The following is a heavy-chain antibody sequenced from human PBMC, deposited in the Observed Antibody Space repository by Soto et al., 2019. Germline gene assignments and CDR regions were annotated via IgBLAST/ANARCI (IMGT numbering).Heavy chain of an antibody. CDR1: GFTFSSYS. CDR2: ISSSSSYI. Sequence: GGSLRLSCAASGFTFSSYSMNWVRQAPGKGLEWVSSISSSSSYIYYADSVKGRFTISRDNAKNSLYLQMNSLRAEDTAVYYCARVRVITFGGVIGRTDYWGQGTLVTVSS. V-gene: IGHV3-21*01. CDR3: ARVRVITFGGVIGRTDY. D-gene: IGHD3-16*02. J-gene: IGHJ4*02.